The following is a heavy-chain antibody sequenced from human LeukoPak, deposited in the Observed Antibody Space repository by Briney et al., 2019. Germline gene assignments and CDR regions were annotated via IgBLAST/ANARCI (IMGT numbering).Heavy chain of an antibody. CDR3: ARGGPYGDYGKLDY. CDR1: GFTFSNYG. D-gene: IGHD4-17*01. J-gene: IGHJ4*02. V-gene: IGHV3-30*02. CDR2: IRSDGINK. Sequence: GGSLRLSCAASGFTFSNYGMHWVRQAPGKGLEWVAFIRSDGINKYHADSVKGRFTISRDNSKNTLYLQMNSLRAENTAVYYCARGGPYGDYGKLDYWGQGTLVTVSS.